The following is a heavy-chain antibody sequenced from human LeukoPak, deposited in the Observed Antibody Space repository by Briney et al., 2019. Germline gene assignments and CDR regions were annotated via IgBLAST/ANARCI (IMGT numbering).Heavy chain of an antibody. CDR2: IYSTGTT. Sequence: SETLSLTCTVSGGSIRNYYWSWIRQPPGKGLQWIGYIYSTGTTNYNPSLKSRLTISVDTSKNQFSLKLTSVTAADTAIYYCAGDGAFDIWGQGTMVTVSP. J-gene: IGHJ3*02. CDR3: AGDGAFDI. V-gene: IGHV4-59*01. CDR1: GGSIRNYY.